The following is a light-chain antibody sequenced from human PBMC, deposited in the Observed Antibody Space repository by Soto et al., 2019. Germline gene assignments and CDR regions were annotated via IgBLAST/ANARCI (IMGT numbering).Light chain of an antibody. CDR1: QGISNY. CDR2: AAS. V-gene: IGKV1-27*01. Sequence: DIQMTQSPSSLSASVGDRVTITCRASQGISNYLAWYQQKPGKVPKLLIYAASTLQSGVPSRFSGSGSGTDLTLTISSLQHEDVTTYYCQKYNSAPWTFGQGTKVEIK. CDR3: QKYNSAPWT. J-gene: IGKJ1*01.